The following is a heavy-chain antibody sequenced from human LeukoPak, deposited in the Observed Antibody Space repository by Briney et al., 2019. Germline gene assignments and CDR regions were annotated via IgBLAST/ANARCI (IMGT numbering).Heavy chain of an antibody. D-gene: IGHD6-6*01. CDR3: ARGSTGNFDY. V-gene: IGHV1-2*02. CDR1: GYTFTGYY. CDR2: INPNSGGT. Sequence: ASVKVSCKASGYTFTGYYMHWVRQAPGQGLEWMGWINPNSGGTNYAQKFQGRVTMTRNTSISTAYMELSSLRSEDTAVYYCARGSTGNFDYWGQGTLVTVSS. J-gene: IGHJ4*02.